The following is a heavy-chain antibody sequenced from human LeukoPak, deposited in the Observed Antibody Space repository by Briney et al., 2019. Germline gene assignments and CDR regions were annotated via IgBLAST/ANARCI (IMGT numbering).Heavy chain of an antibody. CDR2: ISAYNGNT. CDR1: GYTFTSYG. V-gene: IGHV1-18*01. D-gene: IGHD3-10*01. J-gene: IGHJ6*03. CDR3: ARNPLGVRGAGSGYYYMDV. Sequence: ASVKVSCKASGYTFTSYGISWVRQAPGQGLEWMGWISAYNGNTNYAQKLQGRVTMTTDTSTSTAYMELRSLRSDDTAVYYCARNPLGVRGAGSGYYYMDVWGKGTTVTVSS.